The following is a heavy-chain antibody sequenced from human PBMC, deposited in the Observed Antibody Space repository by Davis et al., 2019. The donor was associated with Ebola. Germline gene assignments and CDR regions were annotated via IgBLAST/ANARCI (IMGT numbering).Heavy chain of an antibody. Sequence: ASVKVSCKASGYSFTDDGISWVRQAPGQGLEWMGWIRTYNGNTNYAQKVQGRITMTTDTSTSTAYMELRSLRSDDTARYYCARDVRGITGPSEYWGQGTLVTVSS. D-gene: IGHD1-1*01. CDR3: ARDVRGITGPSEY. CDR2: IRTYNGNT. V-gene: IGHV1-18*01. J-gene: IGHJ4*02. CDR1: GYSFTDDG.